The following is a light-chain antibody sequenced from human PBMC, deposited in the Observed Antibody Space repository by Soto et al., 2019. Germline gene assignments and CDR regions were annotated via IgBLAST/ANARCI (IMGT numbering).Light chain of an antibody. CDR2: KAS. CDR1: QTISSW. J-gene: IGKJ1*01. CDR3: QHYNSYSEA. Sequence: DIQMTQSPSTLSGSVGDRVTITCRASQTISSWLAWYQQKPWKAPKLLIYKASTLKSGVPSRFSGSGSGTEFTLTISSLQPDDFATYYCQHYNSYSEAFGQGTKVDLK. V-gene: IGKV1-5*03.